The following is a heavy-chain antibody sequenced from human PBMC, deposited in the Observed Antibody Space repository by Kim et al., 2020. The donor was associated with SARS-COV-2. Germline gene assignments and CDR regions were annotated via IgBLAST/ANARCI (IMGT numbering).Heavy chain of an antibody. D-gene: IGHD6-19*01. V-gene: IGHV3-21*01. CDR2: ISSSSSYI. Sequence: GGSLRLSCAASGFTFSSYSMNWVRQAPGKGLEWVSSISSSSSYIYYADSVKGRFTISRDNAKNSLYLQMNSLRAEDTAVYYCARDITQWLVQINDYWGQGTLVTVSS. CDR3: ARDITQWLVQINDY. CDR1: GFTFSSYS. J-gene: IGHJ4*02.